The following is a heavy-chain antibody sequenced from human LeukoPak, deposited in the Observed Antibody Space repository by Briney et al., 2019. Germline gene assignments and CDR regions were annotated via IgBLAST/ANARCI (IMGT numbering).Heavy chain of an antibody. J-gene: IGHJ3*02. Sequence: GGSLRLSCAASGFTFSSYSMNWVRQAPGKGLEWVSSISSSSSYIYYADSVKGRFTISRDNAKNSLNLQMNSLRAEDTAVYYCARGGAGLDAFDIWGQGTMVTVSS. CDR2: ISSSSSYI. D-gene: IGHD3/OR15-3a*01. CDR1: GFTFSSYS. CDR3: ARGGAGLDAFDI. V-gene: IGHV3-21*01.